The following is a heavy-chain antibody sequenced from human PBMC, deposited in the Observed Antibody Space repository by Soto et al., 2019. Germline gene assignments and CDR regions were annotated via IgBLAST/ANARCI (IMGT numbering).Heavy chain of an antibody. CDR2: ISSTTNYI. CDR3: ARESEDLTSNFDY. CDR1: GFTCTRYS. V-gene: IGHV3-21*06. J-gene: IGHJ4*02. Sequence: SGGSLRLSCAASGFTCTRYSMNWVRQAPGKGLEWVSSISSTTNYIYYGDSMKGRFTISRDNAKNSLYLEMNSLRAEDTAVYYCARESEDLTSNFDYWGQGTLFTVSS.